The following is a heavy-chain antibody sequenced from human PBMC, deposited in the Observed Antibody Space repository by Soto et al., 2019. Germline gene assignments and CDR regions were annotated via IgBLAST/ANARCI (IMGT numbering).Heavy chain of an antibody. J-gene: IGHJ4*02. CDR1: GGSISSSSYY. Sequence: SETLSLACTVSGGSISSSSYYWGWIRQPPGKGLEWIGSIYYSGSTNYNPSLKSRVTISVDTSKNQFSLKLSSVTAADTAVYYCERGESYCIGGSCYNPLAKARLKKFAYWGQGTLVTVSS. V-gene: IGHV4-39*07. CDR2: IYYSGST. D-gene: IGHD2-15*01. CDR3: ERGESYCIGGSCYNPLAKARLKKFAY.